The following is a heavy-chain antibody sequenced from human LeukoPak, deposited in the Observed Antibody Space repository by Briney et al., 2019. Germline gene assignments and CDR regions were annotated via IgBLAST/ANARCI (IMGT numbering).Heavy chain of an antibody. CDR1: GGSVSSNSAA. V-gene: IGHV6-1*01. Sequence: SQTLSLTCAISGGSVSSNSAAWNWIRQSPSIGLKWLRRTCCRSNWYNDYAVSVSSRITFNPDTSKNQFPQKLITMTPEDTTVYYCSRGTHWFDAWGQVSLVTVFS. CDR2: TCCRSNWYN. D-gene: IGHD1-7*01. CDR3: SRGTHWFDA. J-gene: IGHJ5*02.